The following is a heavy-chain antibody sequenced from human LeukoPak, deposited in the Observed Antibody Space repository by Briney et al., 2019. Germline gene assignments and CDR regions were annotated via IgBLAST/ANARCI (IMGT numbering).Heavy chain of an antibody. Sequence: GGSLRLSCAASGFTFSTYAMSWVHQAPGKGLEWVSGISDNGGIRYYADSAKGRFTISRDNSKNTLYLQTDSLRAEDTAIYYCAYYYDSTGYDFGHWGQGTLVTVSS. CDR1: GFTFSTYA. D-gene: IGHD3-22*01. V-gene: IGHV3-23*01. CDR2: ISDNGGIR. CDR3: AYYYDSTGYDFGH. J-gene: IGHJ4*02.